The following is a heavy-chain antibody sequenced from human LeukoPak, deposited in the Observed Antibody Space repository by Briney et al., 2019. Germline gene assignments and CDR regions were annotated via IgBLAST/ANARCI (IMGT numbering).Heavy chain of an antibody. D-gene: IGHD2-15*01. V-gene: IGHV3-30*18. CDR1: GFTFSSYG. CDR2: ISYDGSNK. CDR3: AKDVRGYCSGGSCYRIPYFDY. Sequence: GGSLRLSCAASGFTFSSYGMHWVRQAPGKGLEWVAVISYDGSNKYYADSVKGRFTISRDNSKNTLYLQMNSLRAADTAGYYCAKDVRGYCSGGSCYRIPYFDYWGQGTLVTVSS. J-gene: IGHJ4*02.